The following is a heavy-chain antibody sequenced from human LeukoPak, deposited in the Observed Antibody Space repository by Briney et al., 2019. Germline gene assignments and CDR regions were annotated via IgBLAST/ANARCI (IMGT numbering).Heavy chain of an antibody. Sequence: GASVKVSCKASGYTFTSYDINWVRQATGQGLEWMGWMNPNSGNTGYAQKFQGRVTMTRNTSISTAYMELSSLRSEDTAVYYCAAYDFWSGYHQFDYWGQGTLVTVSS. CDR2: MNPNSGNT. CDR3: AAYDFWSGYHQFDY. V-gene: IGHV1-8*01. J-gene: IGHJ4*02. D-gene: IGHD3-3*01. CDR1: GYTFTSYD.